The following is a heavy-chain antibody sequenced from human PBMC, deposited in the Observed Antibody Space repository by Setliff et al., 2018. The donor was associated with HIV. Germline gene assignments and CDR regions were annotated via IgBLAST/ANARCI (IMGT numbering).Heavy chain of an antibody. J-gene: IGHJ6*03. Sequence: ASVKVSCKASGYSFTDYYIHWVRQAPGQGLAWMGRINPKNGGTNYVQRFRDRVTMTRDTSISTVYMELSSLRSDDTAVYYCARTIPLGGSDMDLWGKGTTVTVSS. CDR2: INPKNGGT. CDR1: GYSFTDYY. D-gene: IGHD2-2*02. V-gene: IGHV1-2*06. CDR3: ARTIPLGGSDMDL.